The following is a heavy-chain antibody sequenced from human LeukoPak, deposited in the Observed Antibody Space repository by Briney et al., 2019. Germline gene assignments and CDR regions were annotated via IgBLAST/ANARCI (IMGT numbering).Heavy chain of an antibody. CDR1: GFIFSRYG. Sequence: GGSLRLSCVASGFIFSRYGMHWVRQAPGKGLEWVAFIRYDGMNKYYADSVKGRFSISRDNSNNTLYLQMNSLRAEDTAVYYCAKESTDYYDSGGYPNLIDYWGQGTLVTVSS. CDR3: AKESTDYYDSGGYPNLIDY. J-gene: IGHJ4*02. V-gene: IGHV3-30*02. D-gene: IGHD3-22*01. CDR2: IRYDGMNK.